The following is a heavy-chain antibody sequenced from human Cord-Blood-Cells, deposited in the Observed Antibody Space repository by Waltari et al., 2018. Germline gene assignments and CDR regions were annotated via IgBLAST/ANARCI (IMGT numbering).Heavy chain of an antibody. Sequence: QVQLQESGPGLVKPSQTLSLTCTVSGGSISSGGYYWSWIRQHPGKGLEWIGYIYYSGSTYYNPSLKSRVTISVDTSKNQFSLKLSSVTAADTAVYYWARDASGYCSSTSCYTGGSYFDYWGQGTLVTVSS. J-gene: IGHJ4*02. V-gene: IGHV4-31*03. D-gene: IGHD2-2*02. CDR1: GGSISSGGYY. CDR3: ARDASGYCSSTSCYTGGSYFDY. CDR2: IYYSGST.